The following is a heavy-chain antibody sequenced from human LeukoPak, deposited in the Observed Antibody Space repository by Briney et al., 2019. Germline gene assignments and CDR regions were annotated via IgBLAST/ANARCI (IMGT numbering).Heavy chain of an antibody. Sequence: GASVKVSCKASGYTFTGYYMHWVRQAPGQGLEWMGWINPDSGVSTYARKFQGRVTTTRDTPISTASLELRSLKSDDTAVYYCARAGPTATRLSPGGSFDYWGQGTLVTVSS. V-gene: IGHV1-2*02. CDR3: ARAGPTATRLSPGGSFDY. CDR1: GYTFTGYY. J-gene: IGHJ4*02. CDR2: INPDSGVS. D-gene: IGHD6-6*01.